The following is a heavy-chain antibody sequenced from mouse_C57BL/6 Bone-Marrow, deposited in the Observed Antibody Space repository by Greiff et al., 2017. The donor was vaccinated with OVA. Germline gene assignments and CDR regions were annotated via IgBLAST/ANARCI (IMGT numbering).Heavy chain of an antibody. Sequence: QVQLQQSGPELVKPGASVKISCKASGYAFSSSWMNWVKQRPGKGLEWIGRIYPGDGDTNYNGKFKGKATLTADKSSSTAYMQLSSLTSEDSAVYFGARCFSGTYWYFDVWGTGTTVTVSS. D-gene: IGHD4-1*01. CDR2: IYPGDGDT. V-gene: IGHV1-82*01. CDR1: GYAFSSSW. CDR3: ARCFSGTYWYFDV. J-gene: IGHJ1*03.